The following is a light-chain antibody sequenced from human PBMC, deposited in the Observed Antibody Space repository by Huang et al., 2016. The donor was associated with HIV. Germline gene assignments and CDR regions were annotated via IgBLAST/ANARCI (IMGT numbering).Light chain of an antibody. CDR3: QQYSTYLFT. V-gene: IGKV1-5*03. CDR1: QTVHAW. CDR2: RAS. J-gene: IGKJ2*01. Sequence: DIQMTQSPSTLSASVGDRVTITRRASQTVHAWLAWYQQKPGKPPNLLIYRASSLQPGVPSRFTGSGSGTEFTLTIASLQPDDLGTYYCQQYSTYLFTFGQGTKLEIK.